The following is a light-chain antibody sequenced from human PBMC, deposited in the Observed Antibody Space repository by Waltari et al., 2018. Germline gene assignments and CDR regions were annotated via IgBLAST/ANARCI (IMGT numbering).Light chain of an antibody. Sequence: IDSTHTPATLALSPAGRAPLTFRPSPNVRNYLAWYQHKPGQAPRLLIYETSIRDTGVPDRFSGSGFGTDFSLTISSLDPEDLAVYFCQKYDRLPATFGQGTRVEIK. CDR3: QKYDRLPAT. J-gene: IGKJ1*01. CDR2: ETS. CDR1: PNVRNY. V-gene: IGKV3-20*01.